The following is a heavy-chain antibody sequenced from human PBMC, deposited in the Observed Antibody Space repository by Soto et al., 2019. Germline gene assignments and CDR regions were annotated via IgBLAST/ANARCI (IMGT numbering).Heavy chain of an antibody. CDR3: ARVPPTTVEHYFDY. D-gene: IGHD4-17*01. Sequence: SVKVSCKASGGTFSSYAISWVRQAPGQGLEWMGGINPIFGTANYAQKFQGRVTITANESTSTAYMELSSLRSEDTAVYYCARVPPTTVEHYFDYWGQGTLVTVSS. CDR1: GGTFSSYA. J-gene: IGHJ4*02. CDR2: INPIFGTA. V-gene: IGHV1-69*13.